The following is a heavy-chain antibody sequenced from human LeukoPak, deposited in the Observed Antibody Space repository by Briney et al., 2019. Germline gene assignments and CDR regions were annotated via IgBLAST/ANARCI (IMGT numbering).Heavy chain of an antibody. Sequence: PSETLSLTCTVSGGSINSHYWGWVRQPPGKGIEWIGYIYNSGSTNYNPSLKSRVTISVDTSKNQFSLKLSSVTASDTAVYYCARHRRVVVPAAIISGYYYYMDVWGKGTTVTVSS. CDR1: GGSINSHY. CDR2: IYNSGST. V-gene: IGHV4-59*08. D-gene: IGHD2-2*02. CDR3: ARHRRVVVPAAIISGYYYYMDV. J-gene: IGHJ6*03.